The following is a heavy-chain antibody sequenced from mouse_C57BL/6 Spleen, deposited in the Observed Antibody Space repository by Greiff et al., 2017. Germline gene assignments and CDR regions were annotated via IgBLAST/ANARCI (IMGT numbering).Heavy chain of an antibody. CDR2: IFPGGGGT. Sequence: VQLQQPGAELVRPGTSVKVSCTASGYAFTNYLIEWVHQRPGQGLEWLGVIFPGGGGTNYNATFKGKGRLTADKSSSTAYMQLSSLTSEDSAVYFCARGLTGTDNAMDYWGQGTSVTVSS. V-gene: IGHV1-54*01. D-gene: IGHD4-1*01. CDR3: ARGLTGTDNAMDY. J-gene: IGHJ4*01. CDR1: GYAFTNYL.